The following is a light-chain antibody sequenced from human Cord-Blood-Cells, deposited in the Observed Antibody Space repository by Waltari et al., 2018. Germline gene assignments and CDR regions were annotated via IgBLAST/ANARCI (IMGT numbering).Light chain of an antibody. J-gene: IGKJ1*01. CDR1: QSVSSSY. CDR3: QQYGSSPRT. Sequence: EIVLTQSPGTLSLSPGERATLSCRASQSVSSSYLAWYQQKPGQAPRLLIYGASSMATGIPDRFSGRGSGTDFTLTISRLEPEDFAVYYCQQYGSSPRTFGQGTKVEIK. V-gene: IGKV3-20*01. CDR2: GAS.